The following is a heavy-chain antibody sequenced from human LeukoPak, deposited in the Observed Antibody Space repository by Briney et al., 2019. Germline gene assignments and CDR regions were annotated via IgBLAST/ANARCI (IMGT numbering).Heavy chain of an antibody. CDR1: GGTFSSYA. CDR2: IIPIFGTA. CDR3: TRGVGSITYLDY. J-gene: IGHJ4*02. Sequence: SVKVSCKASGGTFSSYAISWVRQAPGQGLEWMGGIIPIFGTANYAQKFQGRVTITADKSTSTAYMELSRLRSDDTAVYYCTRGVGSITYLDYWGQGTLVTVSS. V-gene: IGHV1-69*06. D-gene: IGHD1-20*01.